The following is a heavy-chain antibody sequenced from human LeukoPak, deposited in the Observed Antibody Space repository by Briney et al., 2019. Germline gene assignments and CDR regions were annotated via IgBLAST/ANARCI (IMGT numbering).Heavy chain of an antibody. CDR2: ISSSSSTI. CDR3: ARDKGQQWLVRFDY. CDR1: GFTFSSYS. V-gene: IGHV3-48*01. D-gene: IGHD6-19*01. Sequence: PGGSLRLSCAASGFTFSSYSMNWVRQAPGQGLEWVSYISSSSSTIYYADSVKGRFTISRDNAKNSLYLQMNSLRVEDTAVYYCARDKGQQWLVRFDYWGQGTLVTVSS. J-gene: IGHJ4*02.